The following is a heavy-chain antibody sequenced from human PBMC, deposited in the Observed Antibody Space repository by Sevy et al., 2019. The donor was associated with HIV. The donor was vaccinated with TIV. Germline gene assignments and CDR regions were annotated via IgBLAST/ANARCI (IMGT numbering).Heavy chain of an antibody. J-gene: IGHJ4*02. V-gene: IGHV3-23*01. Sequence: GGSLRLSCAASGFTFSSYAMSWVRQAPGKGLEWVSAISGSGGSTYYADSVKGRFTISRDNAKNTVYLQMNSLRAEDTGVYYCAREASSWYGVDYWGQGTLVTVSS. D-gene: IGHD6-13*01. CDR1: GFTFSSYA. CDR3: AREASSWYGVDY. CDR2: ISGSGGST.